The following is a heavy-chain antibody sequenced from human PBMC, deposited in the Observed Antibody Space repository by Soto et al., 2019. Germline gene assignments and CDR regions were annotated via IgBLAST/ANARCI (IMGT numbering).Heavy chain of an antibody. J-gene: IGHJ6*02. V-gene: IGHV3-48*01. CDR1: DCTFGSGG. CDR3: TSPGSPNHTNTYYYGMDV. D-gene: IGHD2-8*01. Sequence: PCRSLRLRWGSADCTFGSGGSNWVGETRGKGLEWVWFISGRGTTIYYADSGEGRFTISRDDSKNTAYLQMNSLKTEDTAVYYCTSPGSPNHTNTYYYGMDVRGQATTVTVSS. CDR2: ISGRGTTI.